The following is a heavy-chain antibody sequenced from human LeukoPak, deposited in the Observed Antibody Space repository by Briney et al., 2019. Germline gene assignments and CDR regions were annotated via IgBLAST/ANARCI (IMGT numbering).Heavy chain of an antibody. CDR2: IYYSGST. CDR3: ARGIAYCGGDCYSYFDY. J-gene: IGHJ4*02. D-gene: IGHD2-21*02. Sequence: LRLSCAASGFTFSSYAMSWVRQAPGKGLEWIGYIYYSGSTYYNPSLKSRVTISVDTSKNQFSLKLSSVTAADTAVYYCARGIAYCGGDCYSYFDYWGQGTLVTVSS. CDR1: GFTFSSYA. V-gene: IGHV4-31*02.